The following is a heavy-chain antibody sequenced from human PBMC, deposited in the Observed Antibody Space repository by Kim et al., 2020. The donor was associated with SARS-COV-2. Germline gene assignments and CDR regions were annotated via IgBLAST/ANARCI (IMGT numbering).Heavy chain of an antibody. Sequence: SETLSLTCTVSGGSVRSGYYYWSWIRQPPGKGLEWIGYLYYNGNSKYNPSIKSRVTMSDDSSKSQFSLKLSAVTAAATAIYYCARGYYDGIVQWGQGTL. CDR3: ARGYYDGIVQ. J-gene: IGHJ4*02. V-gene: IGHV4-61*01. CDR2: LYYNGNS. CDR1: GGSVRSGYYY. D-gene: IGHD3-22*01.